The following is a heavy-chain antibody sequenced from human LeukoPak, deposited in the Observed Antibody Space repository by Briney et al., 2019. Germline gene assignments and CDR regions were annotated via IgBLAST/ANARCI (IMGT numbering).Heavy chain of an antibody. J-gene: IGHJ6*03. CDR2: IIPIFGTA. CDR3: ASSGYSYGYVDSYYYYMDV. D-gene: IGHD5-18*01. Sequence: ASVKVSCKASGGTFSSYAISWVRQAPGQGLEWMGGIIPIFGTANYAQKFQGRVTITADESTSTAYMELSSLRSEDTAVYYCASSGYSYGYVDSYYYYMDVWGKGTTVTISS. CDR1: GGTFSSYA. V-gene: IGHV1-69*13.